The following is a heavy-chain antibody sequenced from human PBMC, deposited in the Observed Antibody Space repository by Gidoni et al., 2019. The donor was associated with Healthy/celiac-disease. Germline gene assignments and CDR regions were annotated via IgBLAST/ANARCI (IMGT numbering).Heavy chain of an antibody. D-gene: IGHD3-22*01. V-gene: IGHV4-34*01. CDR2: INHSGST. CDR3: ARQPPYYDSSGWGRRHPRKWYFDL. J-gene: IGHJ2*01. CDR1: GGSFSGYY. Sequence: QVQLQQWGAGLLKPSETLSLTCAVYGGSFSGYYWSWIRQPPGKGLEWIGEINHSGSTNYNPSLKSRVTISVDTSKNQFSLKLSSVTAADTAVYYCARQPPYYDSSGWGRRHPRKWYFDLWGRGTLVTVSS.